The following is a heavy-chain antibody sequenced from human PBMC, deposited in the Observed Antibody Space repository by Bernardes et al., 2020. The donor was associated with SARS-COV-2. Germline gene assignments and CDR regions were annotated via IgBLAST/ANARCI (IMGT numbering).Heavy chain of an antibody. J-gene: IGHJ5*02. D-gene: IGHD3-3*01. CDR3: ARHARITIFGVVIIPSWFDP. CDR2: IKYSGST. CDR1: SGRGSC. Sequence: SGRGSCRGRVLETPGKWLEWIGSIKYSGSTYYNPSLKSRVTISVDTSKNQFSLTLGSVTAADTAVYYCARHARITIFGVVIIPSWFDPWGQGIL. V-gene: IGHV4-39*01.